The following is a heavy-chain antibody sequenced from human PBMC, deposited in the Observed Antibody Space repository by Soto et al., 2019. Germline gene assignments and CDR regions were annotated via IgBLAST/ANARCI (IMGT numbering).Heavy chain of an antibody. V-gene: IGHV4-59*01. CDR2: IYYSGST. CDR1: GGSISSYY. D-gene: IGHD3-22*01. Sequence: SETLSLTCAVSGGSISSYYWSWIRQPPGKGLEWIGYIYYSGSTNYNPSLKSRVTISVDTSKNQFSLKLSSVTAADTAVYYCAREMGGYYHYFEYWGQGTLVTVSS. J-gene: IGHJ4*02. CDR3: AREMGGYYHYFEY.